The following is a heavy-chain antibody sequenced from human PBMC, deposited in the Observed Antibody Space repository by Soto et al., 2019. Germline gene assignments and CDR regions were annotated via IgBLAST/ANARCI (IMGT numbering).Heavy chain of an antibody. Sequence: SETLSLTCTVSDASLRSGSYYWSWIRQPPGKGLEWIGYISHSGRTNYDPSLKSRLTMSVDTSQNQFSLQLNSVTAADTAVYYCSYGYSFDYWGQGTLVTVSS. V-gene: IGHV4-61*01. D-gene: IGHD3-10*01. CDR2: ISHSGRT. J-gene: IGHJ4*02. CDR3: SYGYSFDY. CDR1: DASLRSGSYY.